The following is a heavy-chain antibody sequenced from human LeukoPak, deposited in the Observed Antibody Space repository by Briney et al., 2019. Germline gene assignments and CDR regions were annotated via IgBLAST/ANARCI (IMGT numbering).Heavy chain of an antibody. CDR2: ISGSGGST. CDR1: GFTFSSYA. CDR3: AKAASSSWYYFDY. V-gene: IGHV3-23*01. D-gene: IGHD6-13*01. Sequence: GGSLRLSCAAPGFTFSSYAMSWVRQAPGKGLEWVSGISGSGGSTYYADSVKGRFTISRDNSKNTLYLQMSSLRAEDTAVYYCAKAASSSWYYFDYWGQGTLVTVSS. J-gene: IGHJ4*02.